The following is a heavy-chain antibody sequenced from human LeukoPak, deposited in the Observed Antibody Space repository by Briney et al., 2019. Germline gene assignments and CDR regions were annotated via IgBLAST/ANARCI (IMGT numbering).Heavy chain of an antibody. J-gene: IGHJ3*02. D-gene: IGHD3-10*01. CDR3: ARVLVLWFGESTYAFDI. Sequence: ASVKVSCKASGYTFTSYGISWVRQAPGQGLEWMGWTSAYNGNTNYAQKLQGRVTMTTDTSTSTAYMELRSLRSDDTAVYYCARVLVLWFGESTYAFDIWGQGTMVTVSS. V-gene: IGHV1-18*01. CDR2: TSAYNGNT. CDR1: GYTFTSYG.